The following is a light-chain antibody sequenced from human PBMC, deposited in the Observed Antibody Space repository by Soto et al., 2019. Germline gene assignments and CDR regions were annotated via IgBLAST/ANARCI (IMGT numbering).Light chain of an antibody. CDR2: GAS. Sequence: EIVLTQSPGTLSLSPGERATLSCRASQSLTSSYLAWYQQKPGQAPRLLIYGASSSATGIPDRFSGSGCGTDFNLTIIRLEPEDFAVYYCQQYDSSPPSYTFGQGTKLEIK. CDR1: QSLTSSY. CDR3: QQYDSSPPSYT. J-gene: IGKJ2*01. V-gene: IGKV3-20*01.